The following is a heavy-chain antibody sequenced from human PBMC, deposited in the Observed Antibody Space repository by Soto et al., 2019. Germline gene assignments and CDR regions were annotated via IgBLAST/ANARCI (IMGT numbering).Heavy chain of an antibody. V-gene: IGHV4-31*03. D-gene: IGHD2-15*01. CDR2: IYYSGST. Sequence: SETLSLTCTVSGGSISSGGYYWSWIRQHPGKGLEWIGYIYYSGSTYYNPSLKSRVTISVDTSKNQFSLKLSSVTAADTAVYYCAIIKLGYCSGGSCPIPFHSWRQGTLVTVS. CDR1: GGSISSGGYY. CDR3: AIIKLGYCSGGSCPIPFHS. J-gene: IGHJ4*02.